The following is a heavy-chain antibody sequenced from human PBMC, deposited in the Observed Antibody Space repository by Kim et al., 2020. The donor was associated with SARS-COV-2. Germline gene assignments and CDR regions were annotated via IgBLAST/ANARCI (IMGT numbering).Heavy chain of an antibody. J-gene: IGHJ5*01. D-gene: IGHD6-13*01. Sequence: GGSLRLSCAASGFTFSSYGMHWVRQAPGKGLEWVAXXSYDXXNXXXAXSVKXRFXISRDNSKNTLYLQXNSLRXXXXAVYYCXKXLSWRQQMVWALDSWG. CDR1: GFTFSSYG. CDR2: XSYDXXNX. V-gene: IGHV3-30*18. CDR3: XKXLSWRQQMVWALDS.